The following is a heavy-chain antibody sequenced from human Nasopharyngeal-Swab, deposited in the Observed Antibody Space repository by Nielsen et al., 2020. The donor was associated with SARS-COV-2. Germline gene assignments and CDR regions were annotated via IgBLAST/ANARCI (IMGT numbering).Heavy chain of an antibody. CDR1: GFSFSTYW. V-gene: IGHV3-7*03. J-gene: IGHJ6*03. D-gene: IGHD3-16*02. CDR3: ARQGVFVPAYFHQYYMDI. Sequence: GGSLRLSCAASGFSFSTYWMTWVRQPPGKGLEWVANIKQDGSETYYVDSVKGRFTVSRDNPKNLLYLQVNSLRAEDTAVYYCARQGVFVPAYFHQYYMDIWGKGTTVTVSS. CDR2: IKQDGSET.